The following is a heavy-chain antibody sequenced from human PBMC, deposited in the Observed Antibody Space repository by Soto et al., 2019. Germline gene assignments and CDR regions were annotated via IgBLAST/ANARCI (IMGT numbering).Heavy chain of an antibody. CDR2: ISSSTSTT. Sequence: GGSLRLSCAACGFTFSSYSMNWVRQAPGKGMEWVSYISSSTSTTYHADSVKARFPISRHNAKNPLYMKMNTLRAEDKDVYYCAREPTYGSGPDTWGQGTLVTVSS. J-gene: IGHJ5*02. V-gene: IGHV3-48*01. CDR1: GFTFSSYS. CDR3: AREPTYGSGPDT. D-gene: IGHD3-10*01.